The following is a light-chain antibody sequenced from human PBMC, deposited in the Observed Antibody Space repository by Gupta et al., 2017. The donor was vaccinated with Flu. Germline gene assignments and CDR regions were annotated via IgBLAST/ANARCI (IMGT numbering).Light chain of an antibody. V-gene: IGKV3-11*01. Sequence: EIVLTQSPATLSLSPGERATLSCRASQSVSSYLAWYQQKPGQAPRLLIYDASNRDTGIPARFSGSGCGKYLALTISSREPEDFAVYYCQQRSNWPLFTFGHGTNVDIK. CDR2: DAS. J-gene: IGKJ3*01. CDR1: QSVSSY. CDR3: QQRSNWPLFT.